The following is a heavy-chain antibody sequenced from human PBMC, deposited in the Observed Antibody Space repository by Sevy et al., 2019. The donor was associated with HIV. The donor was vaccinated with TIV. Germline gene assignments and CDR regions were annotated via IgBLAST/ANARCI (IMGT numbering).Heavy chain of an antibody. V-gene: IGHV3-30-3*01. Sequence: GGSLRLSCVASAFTFSSYAMHWVHQAPGKGLEWVAVISYDGSNKYYADSVQGRFTISRDNSKNTLYLQMNSLRAEDTAVYYCVRAFEYSSSPGYYYYGMDVCGQGTTVTVSS. CDR2: ISYDGSNK. CDR3: VRAFEYSSSPGYYYYGMDV. CDR1: AFTFSSYA. D-gene: IGHD6-6*01. J-gene: IGHJ6*02.